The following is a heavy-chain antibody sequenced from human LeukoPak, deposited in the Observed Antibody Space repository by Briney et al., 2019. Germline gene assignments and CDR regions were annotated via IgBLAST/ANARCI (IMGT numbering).Heavy chain of an antibody. CDR2: IYPGDSDT. CDR3: ARGQQWLVPWFDP. Sequence: GESLKVSCKGSGYSFTNYWIGWVRQMPGKGLEWMGIIYPGDSDTRYSPSFQGQVTISADKSISTAYLQWSSLKASDSAMYYCARGQQWLVPWFDPWGQGTLVTVSS. V-gene: IGHV5-51*01. CDR1: GYSFTNYW. J-gene: IGHJ5*02. D-gene: IGHD6-19*01.